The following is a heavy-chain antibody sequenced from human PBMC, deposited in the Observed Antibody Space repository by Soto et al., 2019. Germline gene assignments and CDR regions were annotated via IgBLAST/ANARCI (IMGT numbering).Heavy chain of an antibody. J-gene: IGHJ5*02. D-gene: IGHD3-3*01. Sequence: SETLSLTCTVSGGSISSYYWSWIRQPPGKGLEWIGYIYYSGSTNYNPSLKSRVTISVDTSKNQFSLKLSSVTAADTAVYYCARDGGYDFWSGYYTGWFDPWGQGTLVTSPQ. CDR3: ARDGGYDFWSGYYTGWFDP. V-gene: IGHV4-59*01. CDR1: GGSISSYY. CDR2: IYYSGST.